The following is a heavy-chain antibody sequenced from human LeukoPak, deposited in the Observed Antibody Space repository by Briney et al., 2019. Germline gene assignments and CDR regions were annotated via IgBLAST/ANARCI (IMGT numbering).Heavy chain of an antibody. V-gene: IGHV3-48*03. D-gene: IGHD2-21*01. CDR2: IIGSGSTT. CDR1: GFTFSSYE. J-gene: IGHJ5*02. Sequence: PGGSLRLSCAASGFTFSSYEMNWVRQAPGKGLEWLSYIIGSGSTTQYADSVRDQFTISRDNDKNAVYLQMNSLRADDTAIYYCVRDRGGAYSGDNLFDPWGQGTLVTVSS. CDR3: VRDRGGAYSGDNLFDP.